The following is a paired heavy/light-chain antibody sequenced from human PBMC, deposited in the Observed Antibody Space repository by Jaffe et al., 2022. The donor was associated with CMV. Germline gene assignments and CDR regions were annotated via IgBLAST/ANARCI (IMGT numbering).Light chain of an antibody. CDR2: AAS. CDR1: QSISRY. Sequence: DIQMTQSPSSLSASVGDTVTVTCRASQSISRYLNWYQQEPGKAPKLLIYAASSLRSGVPSRFSGSGSGTDFTLTISSLQPEDFATYYCQQSYSTPRTFGQGTKVEIK. J-gene: IGKJ1*01. CDR3: QQSYSTPRT. V-gene: IGKV1-39*01.
Heavy chain of an antibody. CDR1: GGSISSYY. V-gene: IGHV4-59*01. CDR3: ARSERWLQTKNPRGSSYYYYYYMDV. CDR2: IYYSGST. Sequence: QVQLQESGPGLVKPSETLSLTCTVSGGSISSYYWSWIRQPPGKGLEWIADIYYSGSTNYNPSLKSRVSISVDTSKNQFSLKLSSVTAADTAVYYCARSERWLQTKNPRGSSYYYYYYMDVWGKGTTVTVSS. D-gene: IGHD5-12*01. J-gene: IGHJ6*03.